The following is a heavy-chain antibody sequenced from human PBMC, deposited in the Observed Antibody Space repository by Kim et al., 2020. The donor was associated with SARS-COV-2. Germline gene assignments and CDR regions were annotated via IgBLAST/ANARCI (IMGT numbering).Heavy chain of an antibody. J-gene: IGHJ4*02. D-gene: IGHD6-13*01. Sequence: YYADSVKGRFTISRDNSKNTLYVQMNSLRAEDTAVYYCAKGKASAGILDYWGQGILVTVSS. V-gene: IGHV3-23*01. CDR3: AKGKASAGILDY.